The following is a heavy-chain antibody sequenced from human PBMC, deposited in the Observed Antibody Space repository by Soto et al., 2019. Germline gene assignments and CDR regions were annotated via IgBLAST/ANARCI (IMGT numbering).Heavy chain of an antibody. D-gene: IGHD6-6*01. CDR3: ARAEGSSSFLFDY. J-gene: IGHJ4*02. Sequence: SVTHRPTYPDFGGPISSYYWSWIRQPPGKGLEWIGYIYYSGSTNYNPSLKSRVTISVDTSKNQFSLKLSSVTAADTAVYYCARAEGSSSFLFDYWGQGTLVTVSS. CDR1: GGPISSYY. V-gene: IGHV4-59*01. CDR2: IYYSGST.